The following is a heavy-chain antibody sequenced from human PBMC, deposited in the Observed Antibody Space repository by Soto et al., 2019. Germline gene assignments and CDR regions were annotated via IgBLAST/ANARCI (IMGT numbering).Heavy chain of an antibody. CDR2: IYYSGST. D-gene: IGHD6-19*01. Sequence: SETLSLTCTVSGGSISSYYWSWIRQSPGKGLEWIGYIYYSGSTNYNPSLKSRVTISVDTSKNQFSLKLSSVTAADTAVYYCARLYSSGAEAYYYYGMDVWGQGTTVTVSS. V-gene: IGHV4-59*01. CDR1: GGSISSYY. J-gene: IGHJ6*02. CDR3: ARLYSSGAEAYYYYGMDV.